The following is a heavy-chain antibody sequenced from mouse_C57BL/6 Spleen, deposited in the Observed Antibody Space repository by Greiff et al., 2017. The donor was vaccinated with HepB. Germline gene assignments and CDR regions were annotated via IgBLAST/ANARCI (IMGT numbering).Heavy chain of an antibody. CDR1: GFTFSDYY. V-gene: IGHV5-12*01. J-gene: IGHJ1*03. D-gene: IGHD2-3*01. CDR3: ARICDGYYKYFDV. CDR2: ISNGGGST. Sequence: EVQLVESGGGLVQPGGSLKLSCAASGFTFSDYYMYWVRQTPEKRLEWVAYISNGGGSTYHPDTVKGRFTSSRDNAKNTLYMQMSRLKSEDTAMYYCARICDGYYKYFDVWGTGTTVTVSS.